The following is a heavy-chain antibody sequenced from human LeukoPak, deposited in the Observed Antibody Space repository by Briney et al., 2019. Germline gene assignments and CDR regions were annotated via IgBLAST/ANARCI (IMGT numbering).Heavy chain of an antibody. Sequence: SGGSLSDSRAASGFTFSSYAMSWVRQAPGKGLEWVSGISGSGGFTYYADSVKGRFTISRDNSKNALYLQMNSLRAEDTAVYYCAKEGRSGDPYFDYWGQGTLLTVSS. V-gene: IGHV3-23*01. CDR3: AKEGRSGDPYFDY. CDR2: ISGSGGFT. D-gene: IGHD3-3*01. CDR1: GFTFSSYA. J-gene: IGHJ4*02.